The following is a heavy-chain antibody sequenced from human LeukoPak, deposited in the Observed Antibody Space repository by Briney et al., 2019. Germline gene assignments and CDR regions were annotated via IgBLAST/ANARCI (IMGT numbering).Heavy chain of an antibody. CDR3: ARRGSYSSSRFQH. CDR2: INHSGST. Sequence: SETLSLTCAVSGGSFSGYYWSWIRQPPRKGLEKIGEINHSGSTNYNPSLKSRVTISVDTSTNQFSLKLSSVTAADTAVYYCARRGSYSSSRFQHWGQGTLVTVSS. CDR1: GGSFSGYY. D-gene: IGHD6-6*01. J-gene: IGHJ1*01. V-gene: IGHV4-34*01.